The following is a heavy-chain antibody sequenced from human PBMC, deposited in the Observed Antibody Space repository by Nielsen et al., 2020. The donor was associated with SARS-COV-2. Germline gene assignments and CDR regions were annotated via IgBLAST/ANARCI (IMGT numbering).Heavy chain of an antibody. Sequence: GESLKISCAASGFTFSSYAMNWVRQAPGKGLEWVSYISSSSSTIYYADSVKGRFTISRDNSKNTAYLQMDSLKLEDTAVYFCARETIDHTSSFFDYWGQGTLVTVSS. CDR3: ARETIDHTSSFFDY. CDR1: GFTFSSYA. J-gene: IGHJ4*02. D-gene: IGHD2-2*01. CDR2: ISSSSSTI. V-gene: IGHV3-48*01.